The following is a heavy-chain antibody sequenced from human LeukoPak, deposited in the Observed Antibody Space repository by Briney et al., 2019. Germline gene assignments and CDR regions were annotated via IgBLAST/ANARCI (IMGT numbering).Heavy chain of an antibody. CDR3: ARDRDNYDFWSGYYNWFDP. J-gene: IGHJ5*02. CDR1: AYMFTNFF. V-gene: IGHV1-2*02. Sequence: ASLKVSCKASAYMFTNFFIHWVRQAPGQGLEWMGWINPNSGGTNYAQKFQGRVTVTRDTSISTAYMELSRLRSDDTAAYYCARDRDNYDFWSGYYNWFDPWGQGTLVTVSS. CDR2: INPNSGGT. D-gene: IGHD3-3*01.